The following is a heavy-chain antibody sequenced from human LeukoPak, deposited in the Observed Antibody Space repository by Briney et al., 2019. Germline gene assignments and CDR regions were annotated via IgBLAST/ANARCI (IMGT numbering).Heavy chain of an antibody. Sequence: SLRPSCAASGFTFDDYAMHWVRQAPGKGLEWVSGISWNSGSIGYADSVKGRFTISRDNAKNSLYLQMNSLRAEDMALYYCAKGYCGSTSCHFAYWGQGTLVTVSS. J-gene: IGHJ4*02. V-gene: IGHV3-9*03. CDR1: GFTFDDYA. CDR2: ISWNSGSI. D-gene: IGHD2-2*01. CDR3: AKGYCGSTSCHFAY.